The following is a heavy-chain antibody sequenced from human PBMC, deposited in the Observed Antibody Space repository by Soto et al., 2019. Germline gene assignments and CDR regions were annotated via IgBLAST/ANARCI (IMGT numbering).Heavy chain of an antibody. CDR3: ARDIVVVPAAMDWADAFDI. CDR1: GFTFDDYA. D-gene: IGHD2-2*01. CDR2: ISWNSGSI. Sequence: GGSLRLSCAASGFTFDDYAMHWVRQAPGKGLEWVSGISWNSGSIGYADSVKGRFTISRDNAKNSLYLQMNSLRAEDTALYYCARDIVVVPAAMDWADAFDIWGQGTMVTVSS. V-gene: IGHV3-9*01. J-gene: IGHJ3*02.